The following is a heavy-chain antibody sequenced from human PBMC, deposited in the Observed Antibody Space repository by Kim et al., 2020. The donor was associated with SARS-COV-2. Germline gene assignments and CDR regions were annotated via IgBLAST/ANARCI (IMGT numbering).Heavy chain of an antibody. D-gene: IGHD3-10*01. V-gene: IGHV3-23*01. CDR1: GFTFSSYA. J-gene: IGHJ6*02. CDR2: ISGSGGST. Sequence: GGSLRLSCAASGFTFSSYAMSWVRQAPGKGLEWVSAISGSGGSTYYADSVKGRFTISRDNSKNTLYLQMNSLRAEDTAVYYCAHTCTYYYGSGRYYNAWPWNHYYYGIDVWGQGTTVTVSS. CDR3: AHTCTYYYGSGRYYNAWPWNHYYYGIDV.